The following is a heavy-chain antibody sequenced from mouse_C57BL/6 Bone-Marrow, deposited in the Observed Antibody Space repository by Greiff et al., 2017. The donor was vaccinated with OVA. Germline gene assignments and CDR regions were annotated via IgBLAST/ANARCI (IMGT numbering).Heavy chain of an antibody. CDR3: AGRIVTVVESRAGGSWFAF. V-gene: IGHV1-52*01. Sequence: VQLQQPGAELVRPGSSVKLSCKASGYTFTSYWMHWVKQRPIQGLEWIGNIDPSDSETHYNQQFKDKATLTVAKSSSTDYLQRSSLTYKDYAVYDCAGRIVTVVESRAGGSWFAFWGKGTLVTVSA. CDR2: IDPSDSET. CDR1: GYTFTSYW. J-gene: IGHJ3*01. D-gene: IGHD1-1*01.